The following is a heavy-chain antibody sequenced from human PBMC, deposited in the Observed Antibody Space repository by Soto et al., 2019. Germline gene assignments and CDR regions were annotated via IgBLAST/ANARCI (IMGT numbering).Heavy chain of an antibody. D-gene: IGHD2-15*01. CDR2: ISAYNGNT. CDR1: GYTFTSYG. J-gene: IGHJ6*02. Sequence: QVPLVQSGAEVKKPGASVKVSCKASGYTFTSYGISWVRQAPGQGLEWMGWISAYNGNTNYAQKLQGRVTMTTDTSTSTAYMELRSLRSDDTAVYYCARDCSGGSCYSYYYYYYGMDVWGQGTTVTVSS. V-gene: IGHV1-18*01. CDR3: ARDCSGGSCYSYYYYYYGMDV.